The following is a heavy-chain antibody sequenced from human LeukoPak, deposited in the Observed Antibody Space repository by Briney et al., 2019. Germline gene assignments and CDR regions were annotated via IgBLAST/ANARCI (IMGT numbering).Heavy chain of an antibody. J-gene: IGHJ4*02. CDR3: AKRNGDY. D-gene: IGHD1-14*01. CDR2: VSDSGSST. Sequence: GGSLRLSCAASGFTFNNYAMSWVRQAPGKGLEWVSTVSDSGSSTYYADSVKGRFTIPRDNSNYTLYLQMNSLRAEDTAVYYCAKRNGDYWGQGTLVTVSS. V-gene: IGHV3-23*01. CDR1: GFTFNNYA.